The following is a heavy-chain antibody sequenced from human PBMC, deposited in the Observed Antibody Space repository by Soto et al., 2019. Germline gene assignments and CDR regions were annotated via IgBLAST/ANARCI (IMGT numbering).Heavy chain of an antibody. V-gene: IGHV3-13*01. CDR3: ARGGGPYGDYLY. CDR2: IGTAGDT. J-gene: IGHJ4*02. Sequence: GGSLRLSCAASGFTFSSYDMHWVRQATGKGLEWVSAIGTAGDTYYPGSVKGRFTISRENAKNSLYLQMNSLRAGDTAVYYCARGGGPYGDYLYWGQGTLVTVSS. CDR1: GFTFSSYD. D-gene: IGHD4-17*01.